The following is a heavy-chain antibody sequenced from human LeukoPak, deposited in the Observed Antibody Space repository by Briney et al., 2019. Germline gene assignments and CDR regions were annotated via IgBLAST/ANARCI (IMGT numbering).Heavy chain of an antibody. D-gene: IGHD6-13*01. V-gene: IGHV1-2*02. CDR3: ARGISRRIAAAGVSKYNWFDP. Sequence: ASVKVSCKASGYTFTGYYLQWVRQAPGLGLEWMGWLNPSSGATEYSQKFQGRVTITRDTSISTVYMELSSLRSEDTAVYYCARGISRRIAAAGVSKYNWFDPWGQGTLVTVSS. CDR1: GYTFTGYY. J-gene: IGHJ5*02. CDR2: LNPSSGAT.